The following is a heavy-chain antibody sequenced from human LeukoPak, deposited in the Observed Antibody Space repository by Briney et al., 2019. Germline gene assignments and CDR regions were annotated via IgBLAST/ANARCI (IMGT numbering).Heavy chain of an antibody. Sequence: GGSLRLSCAASGFTFSSYAMSWVRQAPGKGLEWVSAISGSGGSTFYTDSVKGRFTISRDNSKNTLYLQMNSLRAEDTAVYYCARVLVPYCSSTSCPDAFDIWGQGTMVTVSS. J-gene: IGHJ3*02. D-gene: IGHD2-2*01. CDR1: GFTFSSYA. V-gene: IGHV3-23*01. CDR3: ARVLVPYCSSTSCPDAFDI. CDR2: ISGSGGST.